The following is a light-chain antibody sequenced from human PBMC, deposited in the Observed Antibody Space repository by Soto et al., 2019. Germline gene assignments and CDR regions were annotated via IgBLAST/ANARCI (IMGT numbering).Light chain of an antibody. V-gene: IGKV1-39*01. CDR3: QQTYRSPRT. CDR1: QSVNTY. Sequence: DIQMTQSPSSLSASVGDSVTITCRASQSVNTYLNWYQQMPGKAPDLLIYAASSLRSGVPSRFRGSGSGTDFPLTITILQPEDFAAYYCQQTYRSPRTFGRGTKLDIK. CDR2: AAS. J-gene: IGKJ2*01.